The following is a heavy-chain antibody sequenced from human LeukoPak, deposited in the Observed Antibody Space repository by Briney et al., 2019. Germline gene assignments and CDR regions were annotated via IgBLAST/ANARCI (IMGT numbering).Heavy chain of an antibody. V-gene: IGHV3-66*01. CDR1: GFTVSSKY. Sequence: PGGSLRLSCAASGFTVSSKYMSWVRQAPGKGLEWVAVIYSGLGTDYADSVKGRFTISRDNSKNTAYLQMNSLRVEDTAIYYCAREYTSGSYFIDYWGQGTLVTVSS. D-gene: IGHD6-19*01. J-gene: IGHJ4*02. CDR3: AREYTSGSYFIDY. CDR2: IYSGLGT.